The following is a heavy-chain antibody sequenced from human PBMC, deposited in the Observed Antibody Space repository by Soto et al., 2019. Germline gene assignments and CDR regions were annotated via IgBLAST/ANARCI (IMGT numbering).Heavy chain of an antibody. CDR1: GFTVSSNY. Sequence: EVQLVETGGGLIQPGGSLRLSCAASGFTVSSNYMSWVRQAPGKGLEWVSVIYSGGSTYYADSVKGRFTISRDNSKNTLYLQMNSLRAEDTAVYYCARGQEWLARPAGPCDYWCEGTLVTVSS. J-gene: IGHJ4*02. D-gene: IGHD6-19*01. CDR2: IYSGGST. CDR3: ARGQEWLARPAGPCDY. V-gene: IGHV3-53*02.